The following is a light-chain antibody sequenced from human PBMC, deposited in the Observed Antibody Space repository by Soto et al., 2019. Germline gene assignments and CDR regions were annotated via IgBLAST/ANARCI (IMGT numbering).Light chain of an antibody. CDR3: LQRSDWPRT. J-gene: IGKJ4*01. V-gene: IGKV3-11*01. CDR1: QSVTTY. CDR2: DAS. Sequence: EIVLTQSPATLSLSPGERATLSCRTSQSVTTYLAWYQQKPGQAPRLLIYDASNRATGIPVRFSGSGSGTVFTLTIRSLEPEDFALYYCLQRSDWPRTFGGGTKVEIK.